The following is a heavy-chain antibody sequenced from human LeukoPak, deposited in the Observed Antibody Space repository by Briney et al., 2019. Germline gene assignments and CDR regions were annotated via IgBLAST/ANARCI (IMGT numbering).Heavy chain of an antibody. D-gene: IGHD2-15*01. CDR1: GGSISSGDYY. CDR3: ARLHYCSGGSCLDY. J-gene: IGHJ4*02. CDR2: IYYSGST. V-gene: IGHV4-30-4*01. Sequence: PSETLSLTCTVSGGSISSGDYYWSWIRQPPGKGLEWIGYIYYSGSTYYNPSLKSRVTISVDTFKNQFSLKLSSVTAADTAVYYCARLHYCSGGSCLDYWGQGTLVTVSS.